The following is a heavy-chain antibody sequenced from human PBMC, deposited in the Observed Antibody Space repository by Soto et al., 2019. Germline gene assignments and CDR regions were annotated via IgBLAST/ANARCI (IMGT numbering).Heavy chain of an antibody. J-gene: IGHJ5*02. CDR3: AKLPWADYGGIFDP. D-gene: IGHD4-17*01. CDR2: VYYSGNT. CDR1: GGSLSSYY. V-gene: IGHV4-59*01. Sequence: QVQLQESGPGLVKPAETLSLTCTVSGGSLSSYYWTWIRQPPGKGLEWIGYVYYSGNTNYNRSLKSRVTISVDTSKNQFSLKLGSVTAADTALYYCAKLPWADYGGIFDPWGQGTLVTVSS.